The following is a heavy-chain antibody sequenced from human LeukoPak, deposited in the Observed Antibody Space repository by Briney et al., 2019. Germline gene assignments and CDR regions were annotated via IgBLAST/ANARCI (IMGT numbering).Heavy chain of an antibody. CDR3: ATSRYSSGWYSDY. Sequence: PGGSLRLSCAASGFTFSSYAMSWVRQAPGKGLHWVSAISGSGGSTNYADSVKGQFTISRDNSKNTLYLQMNSLRAEDTAVYYCATSRYSSGWYSDYWGQGTLVTVSS. V-gene: IGHV3-23*01. D-gene: IGHD6-19*01. CDR2: ISGSGGST. CDR1: GFTFSSYA. J-gene: IGHJ4*02.